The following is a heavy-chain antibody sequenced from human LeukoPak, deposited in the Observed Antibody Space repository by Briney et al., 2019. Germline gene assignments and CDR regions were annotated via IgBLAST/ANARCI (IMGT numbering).Heavy chain of an antibody. CDR2: IYYSGST. V-gene: IGHV4-39*07. D-gene: IGHD2/OR15-2a*01. Sequence: SETLSLTCTVSGGSISSSSYYWGWIRQPPGKGLEWIGSIYYSGSTYYNPSLKSRVTISVDTSKNQFSLKLSSVTAADTAVYYRAREGVLGAFDIWGQGTMVTVSS. CDR1: GGSISSSSYY. CDR3: AREGVLGAFDI. J-gene: IGHJ3*02.